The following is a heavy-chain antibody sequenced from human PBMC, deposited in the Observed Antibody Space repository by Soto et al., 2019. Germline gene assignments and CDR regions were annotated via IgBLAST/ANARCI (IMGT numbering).Heavy chain of an antibody. CDR1: GFIVSSYY. CDR3: AKSGGNGWFADAFDV. CDR2: IYSGGST. J-gene: IGHJ3*01. Sequence: GGSLSLSCAGSGFIVSSYYMSWVRQAPGKGLEWISVIYSGGSTYYADSVKGRFTISRDNSENTLYLQLNSLRAEDTAVYYCAKSGGNGWFADAFDVWGQGTMVTVSS. D-gene: IGHD6-19*01. V-gene: IGHV3-53*01.